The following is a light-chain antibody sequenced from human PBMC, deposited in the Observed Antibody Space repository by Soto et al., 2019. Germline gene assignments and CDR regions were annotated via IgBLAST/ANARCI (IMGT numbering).Light chain of an antibody. Sequence: ENVLTQSPATVSLSPGERATLSCRASQSVGSYLAWYQQKPGQPPRLLIYDASNRATGIPARFSGSGSGTDFTLTISSLEPDDFAVYYCQQRTNWPLTFGGGTKVEIK. CDR1: QSVGSY. V-gene: IGKV3-11*01. CDR2: DAS. CDR3: QQRTNWPLT. J-gene: IGKJ4*01.